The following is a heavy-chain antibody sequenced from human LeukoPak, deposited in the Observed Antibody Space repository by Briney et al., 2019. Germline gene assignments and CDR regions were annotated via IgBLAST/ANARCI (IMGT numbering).Heavy chain of an antibody. J-gene: IGHJ4*02. CDR3: ATGYSSTNFDY. D-gene: IGHD6-19*01. CDR2: INPNSGGT. V-gene: IGHV1-2*02. Sequence: ASVKVGCKASGYTFTGYYMHLVRQAPGQGLEWMGWINPNSGGTNYEQKFKGRVTMTRDTSISTAYMELSRLRSDDTAVYYCATGYSSTNFDYLGQGTLVTVSS. CDR1: GYTFTGYY.